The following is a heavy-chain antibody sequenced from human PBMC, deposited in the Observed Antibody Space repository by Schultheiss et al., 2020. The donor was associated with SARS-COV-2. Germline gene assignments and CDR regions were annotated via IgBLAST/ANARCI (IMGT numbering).Heavy chain of an antibody. D-gene: IGHD3-22*01. CDR3: AKVQRVVVIHDAFDI. CDR2: ISGSGGST. CDR1: GFTFSSYW. Sequence: GESLKISCAASGFTFSSYWMSWVRQAPGKGLEWVSAISGSGGSTYYADSVKGRFTISRDNSKNTLYLQMNSLRAEDTAVYYCAKVQRVVVIHDAFDIWGQGTMVTVSS. J-gene: IGHJ3*02. V-gene: IGHV3-23*01.